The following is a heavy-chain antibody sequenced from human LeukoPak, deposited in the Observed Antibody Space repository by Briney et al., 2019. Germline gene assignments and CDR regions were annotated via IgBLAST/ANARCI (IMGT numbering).Heavy chain of an antibody. D-gene: IGHD3-22*01. Sequence: GCALPLSYPASGFTFSNYSMNWLRQAPRPGLEWVSSISSSSSYIYYADSVKGRFTISRDNAKTSLYLQMNSVRAEDTAVYYCARLRVYYDSSGYYRDYWGQGTLVTVSS. J-gene: IGHJ4*02. V-gene: IGHV3-21*01. CDR1: GFTFSNYS. CDR3: ARLRVYYDSSGYYRDY. CDR2: ISSSSSYI.